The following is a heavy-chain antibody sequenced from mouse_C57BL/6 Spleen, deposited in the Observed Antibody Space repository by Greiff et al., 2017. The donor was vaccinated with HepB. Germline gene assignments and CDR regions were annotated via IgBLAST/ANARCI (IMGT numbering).Heavy chain of an antibody. D-gene: IGHD2-2*01. CDR3: ARQYGYYYAMDY. V-gene: IGHV5-12*01. J-gene: IGHJ4*01. Sequence: EVQLVESGGGLVQPGGSLKLSCAASGFTFSDYYMYWVRQTPEKRLEWVAYISNGGGSTYYPDTVKGRFTISRDNAKNTLYLQMSRLKSEDTAMYYCARQYGYYYAMDYWGQGTSVTVSS. CDR1: GFTFSDYY. CDR2: ISNGGGST.